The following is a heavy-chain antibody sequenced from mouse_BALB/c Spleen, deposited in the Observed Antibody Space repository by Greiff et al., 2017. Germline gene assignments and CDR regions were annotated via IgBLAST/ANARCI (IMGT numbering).Heavy chain of an antibody. V-gene: IGHV5-12-1*01. Sequence: EVMLVESGGGLVQPGGSLKLSCAASGFAFSSYDMSWVRQTPEKRLEWVAYISSGGGSTYYPDTVKGRFTISRDNAKNTLYLQMSSLKSEDTAMYYCARDLGRLDYWGQGTTLTVSS. CDR2: ISSGGGST. D-gene: IGHD4-1*01. CDR3: ARDLGRLDY. CDR1: GFAFSSYD. J-gene: IGHJ2*01.